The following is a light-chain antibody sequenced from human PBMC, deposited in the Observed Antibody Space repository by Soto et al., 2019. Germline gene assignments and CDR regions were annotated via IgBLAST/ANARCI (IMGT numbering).Light chain of an antibody. CDR1: SSNIGFNA. CDR3: QVWDSSSDHYV. V-gene: IGLV1-44*01. CDR2: GNS. J-gene: IGLJ1*01. Sequence: QSVLTQPPSASGTPGQRVTLSCSGSSSNIGFNAVNWYQQLPGTAPKLLMHGNSQRPSGVPERFSGSNSGNTATLTISRVEAGDEADYYCQVWDSSSDHYVFGTGTKVTVL.